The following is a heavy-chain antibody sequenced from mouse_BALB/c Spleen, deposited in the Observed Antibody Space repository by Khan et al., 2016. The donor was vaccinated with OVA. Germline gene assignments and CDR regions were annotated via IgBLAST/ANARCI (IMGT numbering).Heavy chain of an antibody. Sequence: QIQLVQSGPELKKPGETVKISCKASGYTFANYGMNWVKQAPGKGLKWMGWINTYTGEPTYSDDFKGRFAFSLETSASTAYLQINNLKNEDTATYFGAGVGYNGTLDYWGQGTSVTVSS. CDR2: INTYTGEP. V-gene: IGHV9-3-1*01. J-gene: IGHJ4*01. D-gene: IGHD2-14*01. CDR1: GYTFANYG. CDR3: AGVGYNGTLDY.